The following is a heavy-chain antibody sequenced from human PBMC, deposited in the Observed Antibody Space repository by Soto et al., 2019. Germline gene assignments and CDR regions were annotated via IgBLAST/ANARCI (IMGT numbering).Heavy chain of an antibody. CDR3: ARIEYNGYGGTAFDI. V-gene: IGHV5-51*01. CDR1: GYSFTSYW. CDR2: IYPGDSDT. Sequence: GESLKISCQASGYSFTSYWIGWVRQMPGKGLEWMGIIYPGDSDTRYRPSFQGQVTISADKSTKTAYVQWRSLKASDNAMYYCARIEYNGYGGTAFDIWGQGSMVTVSS. D-gene: IGHD5-12*01. J-gene: IGHJ3*02.